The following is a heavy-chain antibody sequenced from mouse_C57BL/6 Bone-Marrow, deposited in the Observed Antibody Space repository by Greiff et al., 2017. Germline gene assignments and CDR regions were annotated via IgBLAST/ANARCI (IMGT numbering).Heavy chain of an antibody. CDR3: APRNWEDYAMDY. CDR2: INPCCGYT. CDR1: GYTFTTYW. Sequence: VQLQPSWAELAKPGASVTLSCKASGYTFTTYWMHWLKQRPVPGLEWIGYINPCCGYTKYNQKFKDKATLTADKSSSKAYMQLSSLTYEDSAVYYCAPRNWEDYAMDYWGQGTSVTVSS. J-gene: IGHJ4*01. D-gene: IGHD4-1*01. V-gene: IGHV1-7*01.